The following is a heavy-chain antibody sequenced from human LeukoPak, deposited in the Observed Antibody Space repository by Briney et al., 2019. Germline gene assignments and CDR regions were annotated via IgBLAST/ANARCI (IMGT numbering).Heavy chain of an antibody. CDR3: AMEGSGGDYIDY. CDR2: IYDSGSP. CDR1: GGSISSYCYY. J-gene: IGHJ4*02. D-gene: IGHD3-3*01. V-gene: IGHV4-39*01. Sequence: AETLSLTCTVSGGSISSYCYYCAWIRQPPGKVLDSSGHIYDSGSPYDNPALKSLATISVNTSKHQFSLKLNFVTAADAAVYYCAMEGSGGDYIDYWGQGTVVTVSS.